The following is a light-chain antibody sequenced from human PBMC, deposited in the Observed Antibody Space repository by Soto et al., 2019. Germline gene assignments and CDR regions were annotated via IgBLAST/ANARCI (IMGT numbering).Light chain of an antibody. CDR1: QSISSW. J-gene: IGKJ1*01. Sequence: DIQMPQSPSTLSASVGDRVTITCRASQSISSWWAWYQQNPGQAPKLLIYDASSLESGVPSRISGSGSGTEFTLTISILQPDDFATYYCQQYNSYSRTFGKGTKVEIK. CDR3: QQYNSYSRT. CDR2: DAS. V-gene: IGKV1-5*01.